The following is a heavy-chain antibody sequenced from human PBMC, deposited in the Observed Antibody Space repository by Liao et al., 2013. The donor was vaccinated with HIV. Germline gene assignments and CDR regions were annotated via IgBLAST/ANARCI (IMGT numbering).Heavy chain of an antibody. CDR1: GGSISSATYY. CDR3: ARVPGCSSTSCYLGAFDI. J-gene: IGHJ3*02. CDR2: IYTSGST. D-gene: IGHD2-2*01. Sequence: QVQLQESGPGLVKPSQTLSLTCTVSGGSISSATYYWSWIRQPAGKGLEWIGRIYTSGSTNYNPSLKSRVTISVDTSKNQFSLKLSSVTAADTAVYYCARVPGCSSTSCYLGAFDIWGQGTMVTVSS. V-gene: IGHV4-61*02.